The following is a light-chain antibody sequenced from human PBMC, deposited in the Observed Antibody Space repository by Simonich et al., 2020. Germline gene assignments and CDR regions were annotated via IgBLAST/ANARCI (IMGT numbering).Light chain of an antibody. J-gene: IGLJ2*01. CDR2: LNSYGSH. Sequence: QLVLTQSPSASASLGASVKLTCTLSSGHSSYAIARHQQQPEKGPRYVMKLNSYGSHSKGDGIPDRCSGSSSGAERYLTISSLQSEDEADYYCQTWGTGIVVFGGGTKLTVL. CDR1: SGHSSYA. V-gene: IGLV4-69*01. CDR3: QTWGTGIVV.